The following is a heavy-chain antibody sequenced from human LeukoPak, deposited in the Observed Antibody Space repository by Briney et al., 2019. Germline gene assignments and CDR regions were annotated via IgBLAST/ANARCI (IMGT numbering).Heavy chain of an antibody. V-gene: IGHV1-69*05. CDR1: GGTFSSYA. CDR2: IIPIFGTA. CDR3: ARDDSGSYQDAFDI. J-gene: IGHJ3*02. D-gene: IGHD1-26*01. Sequence: SVKVSCKASGGTFSSYAISWVRQAPGQGLEWMGGIIPIFGTANYAQKFQGRVTITTDESTSTAYMELSSLRSEDTAVYYCARDDSGSYQDAFDIWGQGTMVTVSS.